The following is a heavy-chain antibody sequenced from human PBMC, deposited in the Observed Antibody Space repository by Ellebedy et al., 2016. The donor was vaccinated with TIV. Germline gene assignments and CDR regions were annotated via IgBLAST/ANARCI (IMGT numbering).Heavy chain of an antibody. CDR1: GFTFSSYW. V-gene: IGHV3-7*01. CDR2: IKQDGSEK. CDR3: ARDHQGHDY. J-gene: IGHJ4*02. Sequence: PGGSLRLSCAASGFTFSSYWMNWVRKAPGKGLEWVATIKQDGSEKFYVDSMKGRFTISRDNAKNSLFLQMNSLRVEDTALYYCARDHQGHDYWGQGSLVTVSS.